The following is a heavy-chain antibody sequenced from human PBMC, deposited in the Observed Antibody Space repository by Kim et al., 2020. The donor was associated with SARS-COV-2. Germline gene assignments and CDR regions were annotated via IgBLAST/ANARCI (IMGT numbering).Heavy chain of an antibody. J-gene: IGHJ4*02. Sequence: VKGRFTISRDNSKNTLYLQMNSLRAEDTAVYYCARTSLDCGGDCYYFDYWGQGTLVTVSS. D-gene: IGHD2-21*01. V-gene: IGHV3-30*07. CDR3: ARTSLDCGGDCYYFDY.